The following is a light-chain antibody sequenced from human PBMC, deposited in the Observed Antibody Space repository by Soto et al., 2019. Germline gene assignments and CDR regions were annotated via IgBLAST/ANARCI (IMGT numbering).Light chain of an antibody. CDR2: DAS. J-gene: IGKJ5*01. V-gene: IGKV3-11*01. Sequence: EIVLTQSPATLSLSPGERATLSCRASQSVSSNLAWYQQKSGQTPRLLIYDASNRATGIPARFSGSGSGTDFTLTISSLEPEDFAVYFCQPSGNGITFGQGARLEIK. CDR3: QPSGNGIT. CDR1: QSVSSN.